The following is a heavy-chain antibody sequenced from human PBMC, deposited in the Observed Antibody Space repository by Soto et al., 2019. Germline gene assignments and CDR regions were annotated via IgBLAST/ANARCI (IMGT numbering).Heavy chain of an antibody. CDR3: AREPPGIVPFDI. CDR1: GFTVSSDY. CDR2: IYSGGIT. V-gene: IGHV3-66*01. J-gene: IGHJ3*02. D-gene: IGHD2-21*01. Sequence: EVQLVESGGDLVQPGGSLRLSCAASGFTVSSDYMSWVRQPPGKGLEWVSLIYSGGITYYADSVKGRFTISRDTSKNTVYLQMNSLRVEDTAMYYCAREPPGIVPFDIWGQGTMVTVSS.